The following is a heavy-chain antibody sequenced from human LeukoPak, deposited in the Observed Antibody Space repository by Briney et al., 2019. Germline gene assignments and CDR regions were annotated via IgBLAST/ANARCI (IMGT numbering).Heavy chain of an antibody. CDR1: GFTFSDYH. V-gene: IGHV3-11*01. J-gene: IGHJ4*02. Sequence: GGSLRLSCAASGFTFSDYHMSWIRQAPGKGLEWVSYISSSGSSIYYADSVKGRFTISRDNAKNSLYLQMNSLRAEDTAVYYCARAQDYYDSSGYYFGERGQGTLVTVSS. CDR2: ISSSGSSI. CDR3: ARAQDYYDSSGYYFGE. D-gene: IGHD3-22*01.